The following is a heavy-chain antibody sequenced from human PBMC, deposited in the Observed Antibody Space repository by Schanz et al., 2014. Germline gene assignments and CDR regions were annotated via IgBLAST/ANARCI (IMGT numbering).Heavy chain of an antibody. CDR3: AKGSRSGSKVMDV. D-gene: IGHD3-10*01. Sequence: EVQLLESGGGLVQPGGSLRLSCAASGFTFSSYAMSWVRQAPGKGLEWVSNIPWNGAAIGYAGSVRGRFTISRDSAKNSLYLQMNSLRPEDTALYYCAKGSRSGSKVMDVWGKGTTVTVSS. V-gene: IGHV3-9*01. CDR1: GFTFSSYA. CDR2: IPWNGAAI. J-gene: IGHJ6*03.